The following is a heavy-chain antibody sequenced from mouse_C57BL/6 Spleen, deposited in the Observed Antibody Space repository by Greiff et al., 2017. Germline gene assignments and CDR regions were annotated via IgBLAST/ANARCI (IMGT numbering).Heavy chain of an antibody. CDR2: IYPSDSET. Sequence: QVQLQQPGAELVRPGSSVTLSCKVSGYTFTSYWMDWVKQRPGQGLEWIGNIYPSDSETHYNQKFKDKATFTVDKSSSTAYMQLSSLTSEDSAVYYCARLGSWFAYWGQGTLVTVSA. CDR3: ARLGSWFAY. D-gene: IGHD4-1*01. V-gene: IGHV1-61*01. CDR1: GYTFTSYW. J-gene: IGHJ3*01.